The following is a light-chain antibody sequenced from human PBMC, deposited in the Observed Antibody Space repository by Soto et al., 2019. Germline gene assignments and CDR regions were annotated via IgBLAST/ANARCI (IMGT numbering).Light chain of an antibody. V-gene: IGKV3D-20*02. J-gene: IGKJ3*01. CDR3: QQRATWPPLIT. Sequence: EVVLTQSPGTLSLSPGDRATLSCRASQSVRSTFLAWYQQKSGQAPRLLIYGTSNRATGIPDRFSGSGSGTDFTLTISSLEPEDFAVYYCQQRATWPPLITVGPGTKVEIK. CDR1: QSVRSTF. CDR2: GTS.